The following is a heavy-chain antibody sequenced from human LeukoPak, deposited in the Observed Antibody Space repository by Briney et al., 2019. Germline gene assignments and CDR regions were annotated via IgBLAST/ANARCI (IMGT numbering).Heavy chain of an antibody. CDR3: ARVAISRGYYYYMDV. D-gene: IGHD3-3*01. Sequence: SETLSHTCTVSGGSISSSSYYWGWIRQPPGKGLEWLGSIYYSGSTYYNPSLKSRVTISVDTSKNQFSLKLSSVTAADTAVYYCARVAISRGYYYYMDVWGKGTTVTVSS. CDR2: IYYSGST. J-gene: IGHJ6*03. V-gene: IGHV4-39*07. CDR1: GGSISSSSYY.